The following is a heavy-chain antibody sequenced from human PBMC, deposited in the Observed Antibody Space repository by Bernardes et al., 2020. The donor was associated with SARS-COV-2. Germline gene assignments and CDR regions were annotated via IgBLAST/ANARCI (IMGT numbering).Heavy chain of an antibody. CDR3: ARDPRIGYNRPYYFDY. CDR1: GFTFSSYW. V-gene: IGHV3-74*01. Sequence: GGSLRLSCAASGFTFSSYWMHWVRQAPGKGLVWVSRINSDGSSTSYADSVKGRFTISRDNAKNTLYLQMNSLRAEDTAVYYCARDPRIGYNRPYYFDYWGQGTLVTVSS. CDR2: INSDGSST. J-gene: IGHJ4*02. D-gene: IGHD5-12*01.